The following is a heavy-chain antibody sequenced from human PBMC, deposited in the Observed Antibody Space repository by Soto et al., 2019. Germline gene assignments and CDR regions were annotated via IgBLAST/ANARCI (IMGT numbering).Heavy chain of an antibody. V-gene: IGHV1-69*13. Sequence: ASVKVSCKASGGTFSSYAISWVRQAPGQGLEWMGGIIPIFGTANYAQKFQGRVTITADESTSTAYMELSSLRSEDTAVYYCARPSGTIDYYYYGMDVWGQGTTVTVSS. CDR3: ARPSGTIDYYYYGMDV. CDR1: GGTFSSYA. CDR2: IIPIFGTA. J-gene: IGHJ6*02. D-gene: IGHD1-1*01.